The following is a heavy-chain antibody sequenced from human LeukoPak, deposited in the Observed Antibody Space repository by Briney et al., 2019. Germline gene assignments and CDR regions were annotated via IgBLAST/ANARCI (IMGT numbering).Heavy chain of an antibody. CDR2: ISGGGLST. V-gene: IGHV3-23*01. Sequence: GGTLRLSCAASGFTFNNYGMSWVRQAPGKGLEWVSAISGGGLSTDYADSVKGRFTISRDNSKNTLYLQMNSLRAEDTAVYYCAYSHIVGATNTPDYWGQGTLVTVSS. D-gene: IGHD1-26*01. CDR1: GFTFNNYG. CDR3: AYSHIVGATNTPDY. J-gene: IGHJ4*02.